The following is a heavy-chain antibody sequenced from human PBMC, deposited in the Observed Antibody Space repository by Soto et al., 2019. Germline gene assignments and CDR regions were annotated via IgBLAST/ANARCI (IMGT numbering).Heavy chain of an antibody. Sequence: SETLSLTCAVYGESFDGYYWIWIRQSPGKGLEWIGEINHSGSTNYNPSLNTRVNISVDTSKNQFSLKLRSVTAADTAVYYCARGSGRWQRFIVYWGQGTPVTVSS. D-gene: IGHD5-12*01. CDR1: GESFDGYY. CDR3: ARGSGRWQRFIVY. V-gene: IGHV4-34*01. CDR2: INHSGST. J-gene: IGHJ4*02.